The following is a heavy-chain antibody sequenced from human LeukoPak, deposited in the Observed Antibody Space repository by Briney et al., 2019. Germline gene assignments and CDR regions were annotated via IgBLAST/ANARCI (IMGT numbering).Heavy chain of an antibody. J-gene: IGHJ4*02. CDR2: IHYSGST. CDR3: ARGGGRWLQLNDY. V-gene: IGHV4-39*01. D-gene: IGHD5-24*01. Sequence: SETLSLTCTVSGGSISSSSYYWGWIRQPPGKGLEWIGSIHYSGSTYYNPSLKSRVTISVDTSKNQFSLKLISVTAADTAVYYCARGGGRWLQLNDYWGQGTLVTVSS. CDR1: GGSISSSSYY.